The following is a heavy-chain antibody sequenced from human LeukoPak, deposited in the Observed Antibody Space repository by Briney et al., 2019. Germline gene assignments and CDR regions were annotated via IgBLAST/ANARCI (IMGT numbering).Heavy chain of an antibody. V-gene: IGHV4-31*03. Sequence: PSETLSLTCTVSGGSISSGGYYWSWIRQHPGKGLEWIGYIYYSGSTYYNPSLKSRVTISVDTSKNQFSLKLSSVTAADTAVYYCARVAVAGINWFDPWGQGTLVTVSS. CDR1: GGSISSGGYY. CDR3: ARVAVAGINWFDP. D-gene: IGHD6-19*01. J-gene: IGHJ5*02. CDR2: IYYSGST.